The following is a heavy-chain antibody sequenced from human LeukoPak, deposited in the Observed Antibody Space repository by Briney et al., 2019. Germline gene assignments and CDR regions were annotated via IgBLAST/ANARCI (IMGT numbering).Heavy chain of an antibody. D-gene: IGHD6-6*01. V-gene: IGHV1-46*01. CDR2: INPSGGST. CDR3: ARTAGRTFDY. CDR1: GYTFTSYF. Sequence: ASVKVSCTASGYTFTSYFMHWVRQAPGQGLEWMGIINPSGGSTGYAQKFQGRVTMTRDTSTSTVYMELSSLRSEDTAVYYCARTAGRTFDYWGQGTLVTVSS. J-gene: IGHJ4*02.